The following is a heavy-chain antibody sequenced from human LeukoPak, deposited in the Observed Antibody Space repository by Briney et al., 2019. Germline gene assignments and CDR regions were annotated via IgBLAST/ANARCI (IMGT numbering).Heavy chain of an antibody. CDR2: IIPIFGTA. CDR1: GGTFISYA. D-gene: IGHD5-24*01. CDR3: AQMPDGYNGVVDY. Sequence: SVKVSCKASGGTFISYAISWVRQARGQGREWMGRIIPIFGTANYAQKFQGRVTITTDESTSTAYMELSSLRSEDTAVYYCAQMPDGYNGVVDYWGQGTLVTVSS. V-gene: IGHV1-69*05. J-gene: IGHJ4*02.